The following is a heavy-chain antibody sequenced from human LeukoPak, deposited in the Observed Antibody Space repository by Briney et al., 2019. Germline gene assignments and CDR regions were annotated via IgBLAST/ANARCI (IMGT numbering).Heavy chain of an antibody. CDR1: GASISSGGYY. Sequence: PSETLSLTCTVTGASISSGGYYWTWFRQHPGKGPEWLGYIYNTGSTDYNPSLKSRLTISLDASKNQFSLKVKSVTAADTAVYYCAISPNSGYYYWGQGTLVTASS. J-gene: IGHJ4*02. CDR3: AISPNSGYYY. V-gene: IGHV4-31*03. CDR2: IYNTGST. D-gene: IGHD3-22*01.